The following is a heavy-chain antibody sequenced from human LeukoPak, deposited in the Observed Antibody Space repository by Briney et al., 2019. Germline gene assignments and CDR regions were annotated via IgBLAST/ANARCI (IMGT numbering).Heavy chain of an antibody. CDR1: GGTFSSYA. CDR3: ARGGLVVGVSNWFDP. V-gene: IGHV1-69*05. D-gene: IGHD2-2*01. J-gene: IGHJ5*02. Sequence: ASVKVSCKASGGTFSSYAISWVRQAPGQGLEWMGRIIPIFGTANYAQKFQGRVTITTDESTSTAYMELSILRSEDTAVYYCARGGLVVGVSNWFDPWGQGTLVTVSS. CDR2: IIPIFGTA.